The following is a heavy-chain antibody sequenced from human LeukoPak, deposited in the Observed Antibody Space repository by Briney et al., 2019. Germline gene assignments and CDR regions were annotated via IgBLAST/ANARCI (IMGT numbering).Heavy chain of an antibody. CDR2: IRYDGSNK. CDR1: GFTFSSYG. D-gene: IGHD4-11*01. V-gene: IGHV3-30*02. J-gene: IGHJ5*02. CDR3: ATLVDYSNDWFDP. Sequence: GGSLRLSCAASGFTFSSYGMHWVRQAPGKGLEWVAFIRYDGSNKYYADSVKGRSTISRDNSKNTLYLQMNSLRAEDTAVYYCATLVDYSNDWFDPWGQGTLVTVSS.